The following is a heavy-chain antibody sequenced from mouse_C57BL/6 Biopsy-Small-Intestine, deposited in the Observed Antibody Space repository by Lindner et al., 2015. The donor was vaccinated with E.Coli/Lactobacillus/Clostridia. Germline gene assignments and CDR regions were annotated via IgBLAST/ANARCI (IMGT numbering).Heavy chain of an antibody. Sequence: VQLQESGPELVKPGASVKISCRASGYSFTGYYIHWVKQSHGNILDWIGYVSPYNGISSYNQKFKGKATLAVDKSSSSPHMDLRSLTSEDSAVYYCARGYGGTGYFDVWGTGTTVTVSS. CDR1: GYSFTGYY. J-gene: IGHJ1*03. CDR2: VSPYNGIS. V-gene: IGHV1-31*01. D-gene: IGHD1-1*01. CDR3: ARGYGGTGYFDV.